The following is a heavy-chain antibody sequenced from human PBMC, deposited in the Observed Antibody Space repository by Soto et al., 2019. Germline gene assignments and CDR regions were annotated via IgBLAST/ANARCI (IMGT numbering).Heavy chain of an antibody. J-gene: IGHJ5*01. CDR2: IRQDGNQI. Sequence: GGSLRLSCAASGFPFSTYWMSWVRQAPGKGLEWVATIRQDGNQIHYVDSVKGRFTISRDNAKNSLFPQMSSLRADDTAVYYCARGCNARNCPYLFDSWGQGSLDTGSS. D-gene: IGHD2-15*01. CDR1: GFPFSTYW. CDR3: ARGCNARNCPYLFDS. V-gene: IGHV3-7*04.